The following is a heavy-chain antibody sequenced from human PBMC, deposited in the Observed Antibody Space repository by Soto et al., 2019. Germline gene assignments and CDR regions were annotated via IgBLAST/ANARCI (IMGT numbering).Heavy chain of an antibody. CDR1: GDSISSRSYY. CDR3: ARGFAYCSSTSCWNYYYYYGMDV. J-gene: IGHJ6*02. V-gene: IGHV4-39*01. CDR2: IYYSGST. D-gene: IGHD2-2*01. Sequence: SETLSLTCTVTGDSISSRSYYWGWIRQPPGKGLEWIGSIYYSGSTYNNPSLRSRVSMSIDTSKDQFSLKLKSVTAADTAVYYCARGFAYCSSTSCWNYYYYYGMDVWGQGTTVTVSS.